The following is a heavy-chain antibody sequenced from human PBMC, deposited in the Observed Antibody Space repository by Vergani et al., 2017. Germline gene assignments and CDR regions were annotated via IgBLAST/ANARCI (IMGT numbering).Heavy chain of an antibody. J-gene: IGHJ4*02. Sequence: EVQLVESGGVVVQPGGSLRLSCAASGFTFDDYTMHWVRQAPGKGLEWVSLISWDGGSTYYADSLKGRYTISRDNSKNSLYLQMNSLRTEATALYYCAKDHPLGRYFDYWGQGTLVTVSS. CDR2: ISWDGGST. CDR3: AKDHPLGRYFDY. D-gene: IGHD1-26*01. V-gene: IGHV3-43*01. CDR1: GFTFDDYT.